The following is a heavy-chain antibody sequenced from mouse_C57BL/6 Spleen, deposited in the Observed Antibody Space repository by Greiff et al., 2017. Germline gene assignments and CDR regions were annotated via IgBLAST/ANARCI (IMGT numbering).Heavy chain of an antibody. J-gene: IGHJ4*01. Sequence: QVQLQQPGAELVKPGASVTLSCKASGYTFTSYWMHWVKQRPGQGLEWIGMIHPNSGSTNYNEKFKSKATLTVDKSSSTAYMQLSSLTSEDSAVYYSARPKVVAGYYAMDYWGQGTSVTVSS. CDR2: IHPNSGST. V-gene: IGHV1-64*01. D-gene: IGHD1-1*01. CDR3: ARPKVVAGYYAMDY. CDR1: GYTFTSYW.